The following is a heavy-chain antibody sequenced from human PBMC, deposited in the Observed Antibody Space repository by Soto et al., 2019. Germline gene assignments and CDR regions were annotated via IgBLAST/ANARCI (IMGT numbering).Heavy chain of an antibody. CDR3: TRSIVGTTSSDY. V-gene: IGHV3-72*01. CDR1: GFTFSDYY. CDR2: SRDKGNSYSP. J-gene: IGHJ4*02. Sequence: EVQLVESGGGLVQPGGSLRLSCAGSGFTFSDYYIDWVRQAPGKGLEWVGRSRDKGNSYSPDYAASVKGRFTVSRDASKNSLYLQMNSLKTEGTALYYCTRSIVGTTSSDYWGQGTLVSVSS. D-gene: IGHD1-26*01.